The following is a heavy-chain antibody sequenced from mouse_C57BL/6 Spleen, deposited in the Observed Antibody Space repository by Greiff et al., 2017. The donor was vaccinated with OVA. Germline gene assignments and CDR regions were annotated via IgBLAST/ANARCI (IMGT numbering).Heavy chain of an antibody. CDR2: INPSSGYT. CDR1: GYTFTSYW. CDR3: AGGSKGWYFDV. J-gene: IGHJ1*03. Sequence: VQLQQSGAELAKPGASVKLSCKASGYTFTSYWMHWVKQRPGQGLEWIGYINPSSGYTKYNQKFKDKATLTADKSSSTAYMQLSSLTYEDSAVYYCAGGSKGWYFDVWGTGTTVTVSS. D-gene: IGHD1-1*01. V-gene: IGHV1-7*01.